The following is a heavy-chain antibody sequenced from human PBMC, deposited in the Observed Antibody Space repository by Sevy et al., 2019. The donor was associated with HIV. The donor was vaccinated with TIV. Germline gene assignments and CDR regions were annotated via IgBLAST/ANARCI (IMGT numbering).Heavy chain of an antibody. J-gene: IGHJ6*02. CDR3: ARDHSGGPDYYYYYGMDV. D-gene: IGHD2-15*01. V-gene: IGHV3-21*01. CDR1: GFTFSSYS. Sequence: GGSLRLSCAASGFTFSSYSMNWVRQAPGKGLEWVSSISSSSSYIYYADSVKGRFTISRDNAKNSLYLQMTSLRAEDTAVYYCARDHSGGPDYYYYYGMDVWGQGTTVTVSS. CDR2: ISSSSSYI.